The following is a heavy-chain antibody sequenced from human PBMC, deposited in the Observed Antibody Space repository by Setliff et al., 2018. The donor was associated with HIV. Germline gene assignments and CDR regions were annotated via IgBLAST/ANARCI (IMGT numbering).Heavy chain of an antibody. CDR3: AKGAGFYGDYTFDH. Sequence: SETLSLTCTVSGASITSHYWSWIRQSPGRELEWIGYIYSTGSTNYNPSLQSRVTISMVASRNQFSLKVTSVTAADTAVYYCAKGAGFYGDYTFDHWGQGRQVTAPQ. D-gene: IGHD4-17*01. V-gene: IGHV4-59*11. CDR2: IYSTGST. CDR1: GASITSHY. J-gene: IGHJ4*02.